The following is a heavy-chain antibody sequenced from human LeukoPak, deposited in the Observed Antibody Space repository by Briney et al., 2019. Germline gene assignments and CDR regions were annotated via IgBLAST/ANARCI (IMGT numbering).Heavy chain of an antibody. D-gene: IGHD3-3*01. V-gene: IGHV3-23*01. CDR1: GGSFSGYY. Sequence: PSETLSLTCAVYGGSFSGYYWSWVRQAPGKGLECVSVISGGAGSTYYTDSVKGRFTISRDNSRNTLYLQMNSLRAEDTAVYYCAKDKYNFWSGSNYYYMDVWGKGTTVTVSS. J-gene: IGHJ6*03. CDR2: ISGGAGST. CDR3: AKDKYNFWSGSNYYYMDV.